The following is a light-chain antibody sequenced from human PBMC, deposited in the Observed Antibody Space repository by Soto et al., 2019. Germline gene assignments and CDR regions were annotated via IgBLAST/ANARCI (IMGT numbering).Light chain of an antibody. CDR1: QSVSSSY. V-gene: IGKV3-20*01. CDR2: GAS. Sequence: IVLTQSPGTLSFSPGEIATLSCRASQSVSSSYLAWYQQKPGQAPRLLIYGASSRATGIPDRFSGSGSGTDFTLTISRLEPEDFAVYYCQQYGSSPRTFGQGTKVDIK. CDR3: QQYGSSPRT. J-gene: IGKJ1*01.